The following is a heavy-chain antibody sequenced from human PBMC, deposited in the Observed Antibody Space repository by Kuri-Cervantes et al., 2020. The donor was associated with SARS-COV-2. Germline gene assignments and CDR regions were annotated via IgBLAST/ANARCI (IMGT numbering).Heavy chain of an antibody. CDR3: ARLPALPWYFDY. CDR1: GFTFSISW. J-gene: IGHJ4*02. V-gene: IGHV3-7*01. Sequence: GESLKISCGVSGFTFSISWMTWVRQAPGKGLEWVANIKQDGSEKYYVDSVKGRFTISRDNVKNSLYLQMNSLRAEDTAVYYCARLPALPWYFDYWGQGTLVTVSS. CDR2: IKQDGSEK.